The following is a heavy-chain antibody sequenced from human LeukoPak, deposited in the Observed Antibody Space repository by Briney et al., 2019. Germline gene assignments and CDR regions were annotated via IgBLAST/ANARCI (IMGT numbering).Heavy chain of an antibody. CDR1: GFTFSNYA. CDR2: ISGSGGST. CDR3: AKVPTSGTYYYFDY. V-gene: IGHV3-23*01. D-gene: IGHD1-26*01. J-gene: IGHJ4*02. Sequence: GGSLRLSCAASGFTFSNYAMSWVRQAPGKGLEWVSTISGSGGSTYYADSVKGRFTISRDNSKNTLYLQMNSLGAEDTAAYYCAKVPTSGTYYYFDYWGQGALVTVSS.